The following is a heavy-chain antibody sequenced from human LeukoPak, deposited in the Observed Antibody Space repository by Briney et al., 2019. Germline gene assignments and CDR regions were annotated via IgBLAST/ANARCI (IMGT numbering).Heavy chain of an antibody. Sequence: ASVKVSCKASGGTFSSYAISWVRQAPGQGLEWMGRIIPILGIANYAQKFQGRVTITADKSTSTAYMELSSLRSEDTAVYYCARDLEDCSSTSCYTVITYCFDYWGQGTLVTVSS. CDR1: GGTFSSYA. CDR3: ARDLEDCSSTSCYTVITYCFDY. J-gene: IGHJ4*02. D-gene: IGHD2-2*02. V-gene: IGHV1-69*04. CDR2: IIPILGIA.